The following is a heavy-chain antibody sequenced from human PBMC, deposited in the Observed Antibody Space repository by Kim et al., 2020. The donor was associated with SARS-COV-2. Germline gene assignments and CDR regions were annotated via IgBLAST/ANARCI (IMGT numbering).Heavy chain of an antibody. V-gene: IGHV4-59*08. CDR2: IYYSGST. Sequence: SETLSLTCTVSGGSISSYYWSWIRQPPGKGLEWIGYIYYSGSTNYNPSLKSRVTISVDTYKNQFSLKLSSVTAADTAVYYCARRRFYGGNWPYYYGMDVWGQGPTVPVSS. CDR1: GGSISSYY. J-gene: IGHJ6*02. D-gene: IGHD2-15*01. CDR3: ARRRFYGGNWPYYYGMDV.